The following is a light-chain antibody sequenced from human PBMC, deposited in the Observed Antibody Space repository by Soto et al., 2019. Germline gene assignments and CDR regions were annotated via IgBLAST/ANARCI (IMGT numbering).Light chain of an antibody. V-gene: IGKV3-20*01. CDR3: QQYGSTPLT. Sequence: ENGLTQSPGTLSLSPGDRATLSCRASQSVSRNYVAWYQQKPGQPPRLLINGASSRATGIPDRFAGSGSGADFTLTISRLEPEDFAVYYCQQYGSTPLTFGGGTTVDIK. CDR2: GAS. CDR1: QSVSRNY. J-gene: IGKJ4*01.